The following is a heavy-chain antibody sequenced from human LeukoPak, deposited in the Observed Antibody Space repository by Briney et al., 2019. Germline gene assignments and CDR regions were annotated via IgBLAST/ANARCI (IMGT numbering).Heavy chain of an antibody. CDR1: GGSIRGYY. Sequence: LSETLSLTCTVSGGSIRGYYWSWIRQPPGKGLEYIGYIYYSGITNYNPSLKSRVTISVDTSKNQFSLKLSSVTAADTAVYYCARERSYSSSWYSESWYFDYWGQGTLVTVSS. CDR2: IYYSGIT. D-gene: IGHD6-13*01. CDR3: ARERSYSSSWYSESWYFDY. V-gene: IGHV4-59*12. J-gene: IGHJ4*02.